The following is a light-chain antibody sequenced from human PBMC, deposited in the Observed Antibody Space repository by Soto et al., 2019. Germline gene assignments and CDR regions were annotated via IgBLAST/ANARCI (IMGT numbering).Light chain of an antibody. CDR1: QSISNR. V-gene: IGKV1-5*01. J-gene: IGKJ1*01. CDR2: DAS. Sequence: DIQMTQSPSTLSASVGDRVTSTCRASQSISNRLAWYQPKPGKAPKVLIYDASSLEGGVPSRFSGTGSATEFRLTISSLQPDDFATYHCQHYGGVWTFGQGTKVDIK. CDR3: QHYGGVWT.